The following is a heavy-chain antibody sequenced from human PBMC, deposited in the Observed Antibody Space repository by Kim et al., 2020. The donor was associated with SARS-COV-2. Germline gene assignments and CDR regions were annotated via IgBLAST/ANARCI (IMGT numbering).Heavy chain of an antibody. CDR3: ARRDTRGYYSL. D-gene: IGHD3-22*01. Sequence: LETLSLTCTVSDGSIRDYYWSWFRQPPGKGLEWIGYVFSSGTTNYNPSLESRLTISVDTSKNQFSLRLRSVTAADTAVYYGARRDTRGYYSLWGQGSLVT. V-gene: IGHV4-59*01. CDR1: DGSIRDYY. J-gene: IGHJ4*02. CDR2: VFSSGTT.